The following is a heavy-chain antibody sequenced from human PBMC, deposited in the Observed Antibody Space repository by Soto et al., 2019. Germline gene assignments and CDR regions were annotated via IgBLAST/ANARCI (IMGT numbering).Heavy chain of an antibody. D-gene: IGHD6-19*01. CDR2: IYYSGST. CDR1: GGSVSSGSYY. V-gene: IGHV4-61*01. J-gene: IGHJ4*02. Sequence: QVQLQESGPGLVKPSETLSLTCTVSGGSVSSGSYYWSWIRQPPGKGLEWIGYIYYSGSTNYNPSLKSRVTISVDTSKNQFSLKLSSVTAADTAVYYCARYSSGWPFDYWGQGTLVTVSS. CDR3: ARYSSGWPFDY.